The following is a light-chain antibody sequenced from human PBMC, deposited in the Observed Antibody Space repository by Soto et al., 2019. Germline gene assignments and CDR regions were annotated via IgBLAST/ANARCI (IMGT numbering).Light chain of an antibody. Sequence: EFVLTQSPGTLSLSPGERATLSCRASQTVRNNYLAWYQQKPGQAPRLLIYDASSRATGIPDRFSGSGSGTELTLTISSLQSDDFAVYYCQQYNNWPRTFGPGTKVDI. CDR2: DAS. CDR1: QTVRNNY. J-gene: IGKJ3*01. V-gene: IGKV3D-20*02. CDR3: QQYNNWPRT.